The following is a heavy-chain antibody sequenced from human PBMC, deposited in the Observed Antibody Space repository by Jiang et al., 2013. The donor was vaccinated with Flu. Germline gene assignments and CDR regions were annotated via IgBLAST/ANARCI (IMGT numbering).Heavy chain of an antibody. D-gene: IGHD4-17*01. CDR1: GGTFSTDA. CDR3: ARRFGDYDRDYYYGLDV. Sequence: SGAEVKKPGSSVKVSCKASGGTFSTDAINWVRQAPGQGLEWMGGIIPMFGSANYAQKLQDRVTITADEFTSTAYMELSSLRSEDTAVYFCARRFGDYDRDYYYGLDVWAKGPPSP. J-gene: IGHJ6*02. CDR2: IIPMFGSA. V-gene: IGHV1-69*01.